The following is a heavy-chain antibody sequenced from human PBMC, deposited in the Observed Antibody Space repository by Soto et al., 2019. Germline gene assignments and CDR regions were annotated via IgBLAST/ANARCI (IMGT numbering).Heavy chain of an antibody. CDR2: IYHSGST. Sequence: QVQLQESGPGLVKPSGTLSLTCAVSSGSISSSNWWSWVRQPPGKGLEWIGEIYHSGSTNYNPSHKSRVTISVDKSKNQFSLKLSSVTAADTAVYYCARAPTRAYCSGGSCYSGLGFDYWGQGTLVTVSS. D-gene: IGHD2-15*01. CDR3: ARAPTRAYCSGGSCYSGLGFDY. V-gene: IGHV4-4*02. J-gene: IGHJ4*02. CDR1: SGSISSSNW.